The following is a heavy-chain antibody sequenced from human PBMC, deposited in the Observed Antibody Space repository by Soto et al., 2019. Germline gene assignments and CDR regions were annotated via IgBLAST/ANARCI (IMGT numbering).Heavy chain of an antibody. CDR2: ISYDGSNK. CDR1: GFSFSSYG. CDR3: AKDGAGSSGMGLVY. D-gene: IGHD3-22*01. V-gene: IGHV3-30*18. Sequence: QVQLVESGGGVVQPGRSLRLSCAASGFSFSSYGMHWVRQAPGKGLEWVAVISYDGSNKYYADSVKGRFTISRDNSKNTLYLQMNSLRAEDTAVYYCAKDGAGSSGMGLVYWGQGTLVTVSS. J-gene: IGHJ4*02.